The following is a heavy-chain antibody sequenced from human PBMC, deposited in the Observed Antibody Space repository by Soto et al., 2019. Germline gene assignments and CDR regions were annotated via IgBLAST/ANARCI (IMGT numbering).Heavy chain of an antibody. Sequence: SETLSLTCTVSVGSISSYYWSLIRQPPGKGLECIGYIYYSGSTNYNPSLKSRVTISVDTSKNQFSLKLSSVTAADTAVYYCARGFPRVATDYWGQGTMVTVSS. CDR3: ARGFPRVATDY. CDR1: VGSISSYY. J-gene: IGHJ4*02. D-gene: IGHD5-12*01. V-gene: IGHV4-59*01. CDR2: IYYSGST.